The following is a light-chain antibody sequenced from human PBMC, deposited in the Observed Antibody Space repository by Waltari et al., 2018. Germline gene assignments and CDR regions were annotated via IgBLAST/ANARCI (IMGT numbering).Light chain of an antibody. CDR2: VAS. J-gene: IGKJ2*01. V-gene: IGKV1-39*01. CDR3: QQCYGTPYT. CDR1: QSIGPY. Sequence: DIQVTQSPSSLSASVGDRVTITCRASQSIGPYINWYQQKPGQAPKLLIYVASNLQSGVPSRFSGSGSGIDVTLTITSLQAEDLGTYFCQQCYGTPYTFGQGTKVQMK.